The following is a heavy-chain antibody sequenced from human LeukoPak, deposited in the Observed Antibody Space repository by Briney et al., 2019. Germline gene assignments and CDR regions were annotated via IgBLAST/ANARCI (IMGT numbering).Heavy chain of an antibody. CDR3: ARVRIVPAAMRYYYYGMDV. J-gene: IGHJ6*02. D-gene: IGHD2-2*01. CDR1: GYTFTSYD. Sequence: AASVKVSCKASGYTFTSYDINWVRQAPGQGLEWMGWMNPNSGNTGYAQKFQGRVTMTRNTSISTAYMGLSSLRSEDTAVYYCARVRIVPAAMRYYYYGMDVWGQGTTVTVSS. V-gene: IGHV1-8*01. CDR2: MNPNSGNT.